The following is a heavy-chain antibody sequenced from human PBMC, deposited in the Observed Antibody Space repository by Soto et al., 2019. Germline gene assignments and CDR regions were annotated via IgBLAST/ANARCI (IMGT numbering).Heavy chain of an antibody. CDR3: ASGRGYDILTGYYPYFDY. D-gene: IGHD3-9*01. J-gene: IGHJ4*02. CDR2: ISWNSDSI. V-gene: IGHV3-9*01. Sequence: EVQLVESGGGLAQPGRSLRLSCAASGFTFDDYAMHWDRQAPGKGLEWVSGISWNSDSIGYADSVKGRFTISRDNAKKSLYLQMNSLRAEDTALYYCASGRGYDILTGYYPYFDYWGQGTLVTVSS. CDR1: GFTFDDYA.